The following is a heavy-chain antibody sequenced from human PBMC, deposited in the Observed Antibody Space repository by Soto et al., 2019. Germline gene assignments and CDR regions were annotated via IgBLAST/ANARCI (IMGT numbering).Heavy chain of an antibody. CDR1: SASLDSDN. J-gene: IGHJ4*02. Sequence: QVNLQESGRGLVKPSETLSLTCAVSSASLDSDNWSWIRQPPGNGLEWIGYIYPNGRTNYNPSLRGRVAIATDKSKNQCSLRLDSVFAGDAAAYFCARMRGLGEISPFFDQWGQGTLVTVSS. D-gene: IGHD3-16*02. V-gene: IGHV4-59*01. CDR2: IYPNGRT. CDR3: ARMRGLGEISPFFDQ.